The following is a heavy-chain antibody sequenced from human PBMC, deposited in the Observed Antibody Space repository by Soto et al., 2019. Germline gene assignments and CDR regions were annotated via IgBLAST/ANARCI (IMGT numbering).Heavy chain of an antibody. CDR2: ISAYNGNT. J-gene: IGHJ5*02. CDR3: ARDLKGHGLNWFDP. Sequence: ASVKVSCKASGYTFTSYGISWVRQAPGQGLEWMGWISAYNGNTNYAQKLQGRVTMTTDTPTSTAYMELRSLRSDDTAVYYCARDLKGHGLNWFDPWGQGTLVTVSS. V-gene: IGHV1-18*01. CDR1: GYTFTSYG. D-gene: IGHD3-16*01.